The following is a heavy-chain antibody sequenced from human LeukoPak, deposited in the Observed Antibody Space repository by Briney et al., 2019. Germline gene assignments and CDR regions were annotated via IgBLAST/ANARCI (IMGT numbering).Heavy chain of an antibody. Sequence: GGSLRLSCAASGFTFSSYWMTWVRQAPGKGLEWVANVNQDGSEKYYVDSVKGRLTISRDNGKNSLYLQMNSLGAEDTAVYYCARSLGRYCSGGPCYYFDYWGQGTLVTVSS. CDR1: GFTFSSYW. CDR3: ARSLGRYCSGGPCYYFDY. D-gene: IGHD2-15*01. CDR2: VNQDGSEK. V-gene: IGHV3-7*01. J-gene: IGHJ4*02.